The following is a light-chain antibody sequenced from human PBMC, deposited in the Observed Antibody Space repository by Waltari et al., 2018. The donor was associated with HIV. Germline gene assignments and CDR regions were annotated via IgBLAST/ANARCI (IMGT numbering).Light chain of an antibody. J-gene: IGLJ2*01. CDR2: DVS. CDR1: SNDVGGYNY. V-gene: IGLV2-14*03. CDR3: SSYTSSTYGV. Sequence: QSALTQPASVSGSPGQSITISCTGTSNDVGGYNYVSWYQQHPGKVPKLMINDVSNRPSGVCYRFSCSKSGNTASLTISGLQAEDEADYYCSSYTSSTYGVFGGGTKLTVL.